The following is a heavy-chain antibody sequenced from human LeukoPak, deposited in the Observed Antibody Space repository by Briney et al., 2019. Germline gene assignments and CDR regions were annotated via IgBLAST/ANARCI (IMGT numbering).Heavy chain of an antibody. J-gene: IGHJ4*02. CDR1: GFTFSSYS. V-gene: IGHV3-21*01. CDR2: ISSSSSYI. Sequence: KTGGSLRLSCAASGFTFSSYSMNWVRQAPGKGLEWVSSISSSSSYIYYADSVKGRFTISRDNAKNSLYLQMNSLRAEDTAVYYCARDLVEQQLVYYFDYWGQGTLVTVSS. D-gene: IGHD6-13*01. CDR3: ARDLVEQQLVYYFDY.